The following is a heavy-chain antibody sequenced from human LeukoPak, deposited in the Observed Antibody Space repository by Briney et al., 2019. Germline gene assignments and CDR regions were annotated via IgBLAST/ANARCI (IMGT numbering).Heavy chain of an antibody. CDR1: GFTFSSYA. J-gene: IGHJ4*02. Sequence: GGSLRLSCAASGFTFSSYAMSWVRQAPGKGLEWGSSIGGSGGSTYYADSGKGRFTISRDNSKNTLYLQMNSLRAEDTAVYYCAKVETAAAATLRGFDYWGQGTLVTVSS. D-gene: IGHD6-13*01. CDR3: AKVETAAAATLRGFDY. CDR2: IGGSGGST. V-gene: IGHV3-23*01.